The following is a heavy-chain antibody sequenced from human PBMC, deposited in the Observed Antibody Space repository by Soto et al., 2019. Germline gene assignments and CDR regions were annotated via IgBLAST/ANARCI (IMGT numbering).Heavy chain of an antibody. CDR2: ISGSDGKT. CDR1: GFSFGSYA. D-gene: IGHD3-3*01. CDR3: ARWSYLDY. V-gene: IGHV3-23*01. J-gene: IGHJ4*02. Sequence: DVQLWESGGGLVQPGGSLRLSCAASGFSFGSYALSWVRQAPGKGLEWVSTISGSDGKTFYADSVKGRFSNSRDTSQSTLYLQMNSLRAADTAMYYCARWSYLDYWGQGTRVTVSS.